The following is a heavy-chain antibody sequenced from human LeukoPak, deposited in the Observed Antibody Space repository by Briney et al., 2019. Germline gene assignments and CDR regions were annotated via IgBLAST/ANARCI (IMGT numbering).Heavy chain of an antibody. CDR1: GGSISSYY. V-gene: IGHV4-30-4*08. D-gene: IGHD2-2*01. CDR2: IYYSGST. Sequence: PSETLSLTCTVSGGSISSYYWSWIRQPPGKGLEWIGYIYYSGSTYYNPSLKSRVTISVDTSKNQFSLKLSSVTAADTAVYYCAREPIVEVPPDYWGQGTLVTVSS. J-gene: IGHJ4*02. CDR3: AREPIVEVPPDY.